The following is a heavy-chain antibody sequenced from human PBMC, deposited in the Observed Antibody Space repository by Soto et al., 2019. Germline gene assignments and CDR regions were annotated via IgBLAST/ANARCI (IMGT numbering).Heavy chain of an antibody. J-gene: IGHJ6*03. Sequence: ASVKVSCKASGYTFTSYGISWVRQAPGQGLEWMGWISAYNGNTNYAQKLQGRVTMTTDTSTSTAYMELRSLRSDDTAVYYCARATAYYYYYYYMDVWGKGTTVIVSS. V-gene: IGHV1-18*01. CDR2: ISAYNGNT. CDR1: GYTFTSYG. CDR3: ARATAYYYYYYYMDV.